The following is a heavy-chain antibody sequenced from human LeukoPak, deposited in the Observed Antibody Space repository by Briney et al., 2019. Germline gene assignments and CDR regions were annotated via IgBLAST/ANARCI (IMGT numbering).Heavy chain of an antibody. CDR1: GFTFSDSW. CDR2: MNQDGSAK. Sequence: GGSLRLSCAASGFTFSDSWMSWVREAPGKGLEWVANMNQDGSAKGYVDSVKGRFTISRDNARNSLYLQMSSLRPEDTAVYYCATYTHWVAGDVWGQGTTVTVSS. J-gene: IGHJ6*02. V-gene: IGHV3-7*01. CDR3: ATYTHWVAGDV. D-gene: IGHD3-16*01.